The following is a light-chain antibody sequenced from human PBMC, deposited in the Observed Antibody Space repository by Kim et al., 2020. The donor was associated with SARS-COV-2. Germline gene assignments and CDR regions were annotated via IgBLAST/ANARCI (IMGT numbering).Light chain of an antibody. Sequence: SASVGDRVTITCRASHSITTWLAWFQQKPGKATTLLIYKASNLQSGVPSRFSGTGSGTEFTLTISSLQPDDFATYYCQQYDLYPYTFGQGTKLEI. CDR3: QQYDLYPYT. J-gene: IGKJ2*01. CDR1: HSITTW. CDR2: KAS. V-gene: IGKV1-5*03.